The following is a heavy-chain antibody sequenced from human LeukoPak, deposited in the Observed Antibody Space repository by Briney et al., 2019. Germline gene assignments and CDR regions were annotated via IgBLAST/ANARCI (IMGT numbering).Heavy chain of an antibody. V-gene: IGHV3-30*18. D-gene: IGHD3-3*01. CDR1: GFTFRNYD. J-gene: IGHJ6*02. CDR2: ISYDGSKK. CDR3: AKDRAAHYDFWSGYQMDV. Sequence: PGRSLRLSCAASGFTFRNYDMHWVRQAPGEGLQWVAVISYDGSKKYYVDSVKGRFTISRDSSKNTLYLQMNSLRTEDTAIYYCAKDRAAHYDFWSGYQMDVWGRGSTVTVSS.